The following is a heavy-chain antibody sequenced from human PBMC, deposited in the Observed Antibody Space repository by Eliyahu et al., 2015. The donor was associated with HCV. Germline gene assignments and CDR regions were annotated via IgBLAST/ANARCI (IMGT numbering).Heavy chain of an antibody. D-gene: IGHD6-6*01. J-gene: IGHJ4*02. CDR3: ARIGYRSSSLDY. Sequence: EVQLVESGGGLVQPGGSLRLSXAASGFPFSNYWMTWVRQAPGKGREWVXNIKQDGSEKDYVASLKGRFTISRDNTKNSVYLQMNSLRAEDTAVYYCARIGYRSSSLDYWGQGTLVIVSS. CDR2: IKQDGSEK. V-gene: IGHV3-7*03. CDR1: GFPFSNYW.